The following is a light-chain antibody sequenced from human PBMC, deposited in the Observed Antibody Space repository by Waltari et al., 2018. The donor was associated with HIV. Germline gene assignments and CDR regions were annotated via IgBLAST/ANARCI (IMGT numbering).Light chain of an antibody. J-gene: IGLJ1*01. CDR1: RSNIAAGYD. CDR3: QSYDSSLSGYV. CDR2: GTS. Sequence: QSVLTQPPSVSVSPGHRVTIACTGSRSNIAAGYDFPRYQQLPGTAPKLLTYGTSNRPSGVPDRFSGSKSGTSASLAITGLQAEDEADYYCQSYDSSLSGYVFGTGTKVTVL. V-gene: IGLV1-40*01.